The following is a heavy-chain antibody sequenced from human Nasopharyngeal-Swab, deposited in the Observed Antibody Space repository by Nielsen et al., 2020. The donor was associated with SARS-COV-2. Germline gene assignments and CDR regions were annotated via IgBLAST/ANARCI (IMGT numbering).Heavy chain of an antibody. CDR1: GYTFTSYY. CDR2: INPSGGST. J-gene: IGHJ6*03. V-gene: IGHV1-46*01. Sequence: ASVKVSCKASGYTFTSYYMHWVRQAPGQGLEWMGIINPSGGSTSYAQKFQGRVTITADESTSTAYMELSSLRSEDTAVYYCARGVGSDFEYYYYMDVWGKGTTVTVSS. D-gene: IGHD1-26*01. CDR3: ARGVGSDFEYYYYMDV.